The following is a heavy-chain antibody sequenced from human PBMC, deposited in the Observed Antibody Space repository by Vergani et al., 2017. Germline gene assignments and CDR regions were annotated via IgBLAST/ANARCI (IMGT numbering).Heavy chain of an antibody. D-gene: IGHD2-2*01. V-gene: IGHV1-69*01. J-gene: IGHJ6*02. CDR2: IIPIFGTA. Sequence: QVQLVQSGAEVKKPGSSVKVSCKASGGTFSSYAISWVRQAPGQGLEWMGGIIPIFGTANYAQKFQGRVTITADESTSTAYMELSSLRSEDTAVYYWARARIVVVPAARVRIYYGMDVWGQGTTVTVSS. CDR3: ARARIVVVPAARVRIYYGMDV. CDR1: GGTFSSYA.